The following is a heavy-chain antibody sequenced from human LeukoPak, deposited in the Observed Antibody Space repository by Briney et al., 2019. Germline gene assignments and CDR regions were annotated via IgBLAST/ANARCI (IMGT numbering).Heavy chain of an antibody. D-gene: IGHD2-2*01. CDR2: IDPSDSYI. CDR1: GYSFTSYW. J-gene: IGHJ6*02. CDR3: ARTSNAMDV. V-gene: IGHV5-10-1*01. Sequence: GESLLISCKGSGYSFTSYWITWVRQMPGKGLEWMGRIDPSDSYINYSPSLQGHVTISADKATSTAYLQWSSLKASDTAMYYCARTSNAMDVWGQGTTVTVSS.